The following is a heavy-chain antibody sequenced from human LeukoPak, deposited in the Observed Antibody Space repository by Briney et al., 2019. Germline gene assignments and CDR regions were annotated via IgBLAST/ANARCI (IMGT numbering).Heavy chain of an antibody. CDR2: ISDDGSNK. CDR1: GFTFSNYA. J-gene: IGHJ4*02. Sequence: GGSLRLSCAASGFTFSNYAMHWVRQAPGKGLEWVAVISDDGSNKYYGNSVKGRFTISRDNSKNTVYLQMNSLRAEDTAVYYCAKDTDVGYWGQGTLVTVSS. V-gene: IGHV3-30*18. CDR3: AKDTDVGY. D-gene: IGHD1-26*01.